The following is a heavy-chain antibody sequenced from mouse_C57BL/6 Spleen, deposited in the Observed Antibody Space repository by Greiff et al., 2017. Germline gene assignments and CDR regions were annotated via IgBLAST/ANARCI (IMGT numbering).Heavy chain of an antibody. CDR3: ARRERSHWYFDV. CDR2: IYPGDGDT. V-gene: IGHV1-80*01. J-gene: IGHJ1*03. Sequence: VQLQQSGAELVKPGASVKISCKASGYAFSSYWMNWVKQRPGKGLEWIGQIYPGDGDTNYNGKFKGKATLTADKSSSTAYMQLSSLTSEDSAVYFCARRERSHWYFDVWGTGTTVTVSS. CDR1: GYAFSSYW.